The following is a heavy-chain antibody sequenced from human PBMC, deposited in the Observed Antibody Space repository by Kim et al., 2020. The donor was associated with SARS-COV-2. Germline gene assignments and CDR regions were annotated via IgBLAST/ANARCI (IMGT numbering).Heavy chain of an antibody. CDR2: IYADGTT. D-gene: IGHD6-19*01. J-gene: IGHJ6*02. V-gene: IGHV3-53*01. CDR3: ARDRWEYRSGWYDNYYGMDV. CDR1: EFTVSTSY. Sequence: GGSLRLSCAASEFTVSTSYMSWVRQAPGKGLQWVSTIYADGTTYYADSVKGRFTISRDNSKNTLHLQMNFVRAEDTAVYYCARDRWEYRSGWYDNYYGMDVCGRGTTVTVSS.